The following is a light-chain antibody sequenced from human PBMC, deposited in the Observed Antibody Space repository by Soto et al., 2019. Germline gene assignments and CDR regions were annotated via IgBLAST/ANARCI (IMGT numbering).Light chain of an antibody. CDR3: QQYGSSPPYT. Sequence: EIVLTQSPGILSLSPGERATLSCRASQSVSSSYLAWYQQKPGQAPRLLIYGASNRATGIPDRVSASGSKTTFTLTISRLEPDDFAVYYCQQYGSSPPYTFGQGTKLEIK. CDR2: GAS. J-gene: IGKJ2*01. CDR1: QSVSSSY. V-gene: IGKV3-20*01.